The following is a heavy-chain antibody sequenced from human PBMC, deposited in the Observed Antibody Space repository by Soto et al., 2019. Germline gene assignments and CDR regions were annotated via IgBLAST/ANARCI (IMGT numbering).Heavy chain of an antibody. CDR2: ISAYNGNT. J-gene: IGHJ4*02. Sequence: GASVKVSCKASGYTFTSYGISWVRQAPGQGLEWMGWISAYNGNTNYAQKLQGRVTMTTDTSTSTAYMELRSLRSDDTAVYYCAREGPGFRYSSGWYGFDYWGQGTLVTVS. V-gene: IGHV1-18*01. CDR1: GYTFTSYG. D-gene: IGHD6-19*01. CDR3: AREGPGFRYSSGWYGFDY.